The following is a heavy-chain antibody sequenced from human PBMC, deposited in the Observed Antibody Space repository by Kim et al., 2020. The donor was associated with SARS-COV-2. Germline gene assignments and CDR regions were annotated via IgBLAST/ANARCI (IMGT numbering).Heavy chain of an antibody. V-gene: IGHV1-69*13. CDR1: GGTFSSYA. CDR3: AGRANYYGIFWFDP. J-gene: IGHJ5*02. Sequence: SVKVSCKASGGTFSSYAISWVRQAPGQGLEWMGGIIPIFGTANYAQKFQGRVTITADESTSTAYMELSSLRSEDTAVYYCAGRANYYGIFWFDPWGQGTLVTVSS. CDR2: IIPIFGTA. D-gene: IGHD3-22*01.